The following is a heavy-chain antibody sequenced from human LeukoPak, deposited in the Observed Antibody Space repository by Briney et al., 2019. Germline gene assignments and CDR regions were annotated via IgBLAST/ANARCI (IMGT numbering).Heavy chain of an antibody. V-gene: IGHV3-7*01. J-gene: IGHJ4*02. Sequence: AGGSLRLYCTASGFIFSSFWMAWVRQAPGKGLEWVANIKPDGSLQFYGDYVKGRFTISRDNAKNPLYLQMNNLRAEDTALYYCATSYDSSGCDWGQGTLVTVSS. D-gene: IGHD3-22*01. CDR1: GFIFSSFW. CDR3: ATSYDSSGCD. CDR2: IKPDGSLQ.